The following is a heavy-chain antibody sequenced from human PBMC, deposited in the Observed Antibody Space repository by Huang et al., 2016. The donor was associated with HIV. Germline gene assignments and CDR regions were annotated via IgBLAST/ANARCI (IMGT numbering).Heavy chain of an antibody. CDR3: AHRQTYDFWSGSFDS. Sequence: QITLKESGPTLVKPTQTLTLTCTFSGFSITTDGAGVGWIRQPPGKALEWLALIFWDDDKRYSPSLKNRLSITKDTSKNQVVLTMTNMEPVDTATYFCAHRQTYDFWSGSFDSWGQGTLVTVSS. V-gene: IGHV2-5*02. CDR1: GFSITTDGAG. D-gene: IGHD3-3*01. CDR2: IFWDDDK. J-gene: IGHJ4*02.